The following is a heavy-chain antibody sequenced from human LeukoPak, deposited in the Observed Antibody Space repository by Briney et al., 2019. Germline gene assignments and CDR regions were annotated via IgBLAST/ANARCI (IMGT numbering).Heavy chain of an antibody. CDR3: ARAPGGNAGNFQH. D-gene: IGHD4-23*01. V-gene: IGHV4-59*12. CDR1: GGSISTYY. Sequence: SETLSLTCTVSGGSISTYYWNWMRQPPGKGLEWIGYIYYSGSTNYNHSLKSRVTISVDTSKNHFSLKLSSVTAADTAVYYCARAPGGNAGNFQHWGQGTLVTVSS. CDR2: IYYSGST. J-gene: IGHJ1*01.